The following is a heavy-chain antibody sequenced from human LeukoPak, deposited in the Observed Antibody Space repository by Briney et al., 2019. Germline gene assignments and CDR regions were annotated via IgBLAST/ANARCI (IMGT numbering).Heavy chain of an antibody. CDR2: IRYDGINK. Sequence: GGSLSFSSAASGFTFSTHGMHWVRQAPGKGLEWVAFIRYDGINKYYADSVKGRFTISRDSFKNTLYLQMNSLRPEDTAVYYCAKEGDYYGSGSYRDGFDIWGQGTRATVSS. D-gene: IGHD3-10*01. CDR3: AKEGDYYGSGSYRDGFDI. J-gene: IGHJ3*02. CDR1: GFTFSTHG. V-gene: IGHV3-30*02.